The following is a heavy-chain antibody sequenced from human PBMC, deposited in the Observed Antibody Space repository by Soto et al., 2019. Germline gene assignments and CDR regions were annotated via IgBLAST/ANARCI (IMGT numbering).Heavy chain of an antibody. CDR1: GFTVCSYA. V-gene: IGHV3-23*01. D-gene: IGHD3-3*01. Sequence: PGVSLRLSCAASGFTVCSYAMSWVRQAPGKGLEWVSAISGSGGSTYYADSVKGRFTISRDNSKNTLYLQMNSLRAEDTAVYYCAVYYDFWSGYNTPFDYWGQGTLVTVSS. J-gene: IGHJ4*02. CDR2: ISGSGGST. CDR3: AVYYDFWSGYNTPFDY.